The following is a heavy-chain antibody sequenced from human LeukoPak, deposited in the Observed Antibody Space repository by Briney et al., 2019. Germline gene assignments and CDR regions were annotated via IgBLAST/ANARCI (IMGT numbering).Heavy chain of an antibody. CDR3: ARPTVETHDAFDI. J-gene: IGHJ3*02. Sequence: GGSLRLSCAASGFTFSTYAMSWVRQAPGKGLEWVSAISGSGGSTYYADSVKGRFTISRDNSKNTLYLQMNSLRAEDTAVYYCARPTVETHDAFDIWGQGTMVTVSS. D-gene: IGHD4-17*01. CDR1: GFTFSTYA. CDR2: ISGSGGST. V-gene: IGHV3-23*01.